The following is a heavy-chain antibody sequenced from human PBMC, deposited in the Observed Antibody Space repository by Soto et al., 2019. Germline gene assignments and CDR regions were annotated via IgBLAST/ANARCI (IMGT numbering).Heavy chain of an antibody. V-gene: IGHV1-18*01. CDR1: GYTFTSYG. Sequence: ASVKVSCKASGYTFTSYGIIWVRQAPGQGLEWMGWISAYNGNTNYAQKLQGRVTMTTDTSTSTAYMELRSLRSDDTAVYYCARDKKVQWLVKGRAFDIWGQGTMVTVSS. J-gene: IGHJ3*02. CDR2: ISAYNGNT. CDR3: ARDKKVQWLVKGRAFDI. D-gene: IGHD6-19*01.